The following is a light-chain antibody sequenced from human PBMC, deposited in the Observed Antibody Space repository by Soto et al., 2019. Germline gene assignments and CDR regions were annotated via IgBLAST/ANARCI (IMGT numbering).Light chain of an antibody. J-gene: IGKJ3*01. CDR1: QSVSSSY. CDR2: GAS. Sequence: EIVLTQSPGTLSLSPGERATLSCRASQSVSSSYLAWYQQKPGQAPRLLIYGASSSATGIPDRFSGSGSGTDFTLTISRLEPEDFAVYSCQQYGSSPFTFGPGTKVDIK. V-gene: IGKV3-20*01. CDR3: QQYGSSPFT.